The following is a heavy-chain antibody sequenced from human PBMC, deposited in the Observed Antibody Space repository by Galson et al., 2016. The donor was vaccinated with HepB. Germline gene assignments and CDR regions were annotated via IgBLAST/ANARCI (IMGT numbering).Heavy chain of an antibody. V-gene: IGHV3-53*01. CDR2: IYSGGGT. CDR1: GFIVSSDY. D-gene: IGHD2-15*01. CDR3: ARDLPLLG. Sequence: SLRLSCAASGFIVSSDYMSWVRQAPGKGLEWVSVIYSGGGTYYADSVKGRFTISRDNSKNTLYLQMNSLRAEDTAVYYCARDLPLLGWGQGTLVTVSS. J-gene: IGHJ4*02.